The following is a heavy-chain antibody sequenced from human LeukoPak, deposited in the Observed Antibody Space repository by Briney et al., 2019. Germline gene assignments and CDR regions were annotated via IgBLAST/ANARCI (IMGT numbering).Heavy chain of an antibody. J-gene: IGHJ5*02. V-gene: IGHV3-9*01. Sequence: GGSLRLSCAASGFTFDDYAMHWVRQAPGKGLEWVSGISWNSGSIGYADSVKGRFTISRDNAKNSLYLQMNSLRAEDTAVYYCARDFFGEDWFDPWGQGTLVTVSS. D-gene: IGHD3-3*01. CDR1: GFTFDDYA. CDR2: ISWNSGSI. CDR3: ARDFFGEDWFDP.